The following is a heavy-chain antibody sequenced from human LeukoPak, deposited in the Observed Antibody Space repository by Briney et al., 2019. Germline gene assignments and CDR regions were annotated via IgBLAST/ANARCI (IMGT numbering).Heavy chain of an antibody. D-gene: IGHD3-10*01. CDR3: ARSSTLWSWWFDP. V-gene: IGHV1-69*04. CDR1: GGTFSSYA. J-gene: IGHJ5*02. Sequence: SVKVSCKASGGTFSSYAISWVRQAPGQGLEWMGRIIPIFGIANYAQKFQGRVTITADKSTSTAYMELSSLRPEDTAVYYCARSSTLWSWWFDPRGQGTLVTVSS. CDR2: IIPIFGIA.